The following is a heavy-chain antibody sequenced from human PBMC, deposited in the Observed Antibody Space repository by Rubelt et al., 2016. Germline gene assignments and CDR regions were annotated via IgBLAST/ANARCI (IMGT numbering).Heavy chain of an antibody. V-gene: IGHV1-18*01. Sequence: QVQLVQSGAEVKKPGASVKVSCKASGYTFTSYGISWVRQAPGQGLEWMGWISAYNGNTNYAQKFQGRVTMTRNTAISTAYRELSSLRSEDTAVYYCARMVNEFWSGYHNWFDPWGQGTLVTVSS. CDR2: ISAYNGNT. D-gene: IGHD3-3*01. J-gene: IGHJ5*02. CDR3: ARMVNEFWSGYHNWFDP. CDR1: GYTFTSYG.